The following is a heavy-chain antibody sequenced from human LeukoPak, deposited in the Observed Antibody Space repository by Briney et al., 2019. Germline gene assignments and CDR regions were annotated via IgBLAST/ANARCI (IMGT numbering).Heavy chain of an antibody. CDR2: IYYSGTT. CDR3: ARRSTYNSGWYLDS. J-gene: IGHJ4*02. CDR1: GGSINNYY. D-gene: IGHD6-19*01. Sequence: PSETLSLTCTVSGGSINNYYWSWVRQPPGKGLEWIGHIYYSGTTSYNPSLRSRVTISVDTSKNQFSLKLSSVTAADTAVYYCARRSTYNSGWYLDSWGQGTLVTVSS. V-gene: IGHV4-59*08.